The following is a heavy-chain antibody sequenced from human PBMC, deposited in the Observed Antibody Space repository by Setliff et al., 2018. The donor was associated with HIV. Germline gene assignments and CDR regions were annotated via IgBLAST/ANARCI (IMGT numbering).Heavy chain of an antibody. Sequence: SGPTLVNPTQTLRLTCTFSGFSLNTTGVSVGWIRQPPGKALDWLALIYWDDDWRYRPSLKSRLTITKDNSKNQVVLTMTNMDPVDTATYYCAHGYCSGASCYHAHWGQGTLVTVSS. CDR3: AHGYCSGASCYHAH. CDR2: IYWDDDW. CDR1: GFSLNTTGVS. D-gene: IGHD2-15*01. J-gene: IGHJ4*02. V-gene: IGHV2-5*02.